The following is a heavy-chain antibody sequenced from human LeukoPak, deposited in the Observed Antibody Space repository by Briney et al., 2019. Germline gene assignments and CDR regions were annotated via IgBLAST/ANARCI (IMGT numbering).Heavy chain of an antibody. CDR1: GGSISSYY. J-gene: IGHJ6*03. D-gene: IGHD6-13*01. CDR3: ARGYGSWSEMINYYYYYYMDG. CDR2: IYTSGST. Sequence: SETLSLTCTVSGGSISSYYWSWIRQPPGKGLEWIGYIYTSGSTNYNPSLKSRVTISVDTSKNQFSLKLSSVTAADTAVYYCARGYGSWSEMINYYYYYYMDGWGKGTTVTVSS. V-gene: IGHV4-4*09.